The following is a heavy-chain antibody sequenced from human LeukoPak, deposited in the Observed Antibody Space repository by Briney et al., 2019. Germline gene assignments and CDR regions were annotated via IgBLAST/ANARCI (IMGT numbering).Heavy chain of an antibody. CDR1: GYTFTSYG. CDR3: ARDEGAYQLLSFDY. Sequence: ASVKVSCTASGYTFTSYGISWVRQAPGQGLEWMGWISAYNGNTNYAQKLQGRVTMTTDTSTSTAYMELRSLRSDDTAVYYCARDEGAYQLLSFDYWGQGTLVTVSS. J-gene: IGHJ4*02. V-gene: IGHV1-18*01. CDR2: ISAYNGNT. D-gene: IGHD2-2*01.